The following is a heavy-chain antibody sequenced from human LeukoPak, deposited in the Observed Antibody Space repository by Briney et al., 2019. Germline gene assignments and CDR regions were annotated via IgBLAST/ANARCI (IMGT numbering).Heavy chain of an antibody. CDR3: ARSRYDVVYFDY. CDR2: ISSSSTI. CDR1: GFTFSSYS. Sequence: GGSLRLSCAASGFTFSSYSMNWVRQAPGKGLEWVSYISSSSTIYYADSVKGRFTISRDNAKNSLYLQMNSLRAEDTAVYYCARSRYDVVYFDYWGQGTLVTVSS. J-gene: IGHJ4*02. D-gene: IGHD3-3*01. V-gene: IGHV3-48*01.